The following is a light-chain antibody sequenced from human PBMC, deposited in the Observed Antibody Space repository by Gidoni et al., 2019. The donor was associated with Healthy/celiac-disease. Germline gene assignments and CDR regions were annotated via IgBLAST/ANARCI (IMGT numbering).Light chain of an antibody. CDR1: SSDVGGSHS. CDR2: EVS. J-gene: IGLJ2*01. V-gene: IGLV2-14*01. CDR3: SSYTSSSTLV. Sequence: QSALTQPASVSGSPGQSITISCPGTSSDVGGSHSVSWYQQHPGKASTLMIYEVSNRPSGVSNRFSGSKSGTTASLTISGLQAEDEADYYCSSYTSSSTLVFGGGTKLTV.